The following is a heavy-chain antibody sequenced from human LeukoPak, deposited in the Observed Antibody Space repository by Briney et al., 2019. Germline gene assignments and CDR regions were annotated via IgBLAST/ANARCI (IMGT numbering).Heavy chain of an antibody. V-gene: IGHV1-2*02. Sequence: ASVKVSCKASGYTFTGYYMHWVRQAPGQGLAWMGWINPNSGGTNYAQKFQGRVTMTGDTSISAAYMELSRLRSDDTAVYYCARDHTAMVPFDYWGQGTLVTVSS. CDR3: ARDHTAMVPFDY. J-gene: IGHJ4*02. CDR2: INPNSGGT. CDR1: GYTFTGYY. D-gene: IGHD5-18*01.